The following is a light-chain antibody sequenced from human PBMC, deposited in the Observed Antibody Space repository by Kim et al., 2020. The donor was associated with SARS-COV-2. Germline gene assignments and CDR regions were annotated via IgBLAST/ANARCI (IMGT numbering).Light chain of an antibody. CDR1: QTINNK. J-gene: IGKJ1*01. CDR2: DAT. V-gene: IGKV3-15*01. Sequence: GERAPPSGRASQTINNKLVWYQQKPGQAPRLLIYDATTRATGGPARFIGSGSETDFTLTISSLQSEDFAVYYCQQSNDWPPLTFGQGTKVDIK. CDR3: QQSNDWPPLT.